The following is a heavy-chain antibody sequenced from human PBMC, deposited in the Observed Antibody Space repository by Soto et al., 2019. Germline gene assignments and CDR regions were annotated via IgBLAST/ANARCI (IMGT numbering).Heavy chain of an antibody. CDR3: ARDPAADDF. CDR1: GFTFTSYT. J-gene: IGHJ4*02. D-gene: IGHD6-13*01. CDR2: ISSSTKEI. Sequence: EVQLVESGGGLVKPGGSLRLSCVASGFTFTSYTMNWVRQAPGKGLEWVSSISSSTKEIYYTDTVKGPFTISRNNAKNSVYSLMDSLGAEDAAVYYCARDPAADDFWGQGTLVTVSS. V-gene: IGHV3-21*01.